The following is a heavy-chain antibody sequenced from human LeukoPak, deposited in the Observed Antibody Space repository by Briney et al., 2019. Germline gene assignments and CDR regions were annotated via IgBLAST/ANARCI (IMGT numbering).Heavy chain of an antibody. CDR1: GFTFSSYA. J-gene: IGHJ4*02. Sequence: LAGGSLRLSCAASGFTFSSYAMSWVRQAPGKGLEWVSAISGSGGSTYYADSVKGRFTISRDNSKNTLYLQMNSLRAEDTAVYYCAKDTVTLPRELDYWGQGTLVTVSS. D-gene: IGHD4-17*01. CDR3: AKDTVTLPRELDY. CDR2: ISGSGGST. V-gene: IGHV3-23*01.